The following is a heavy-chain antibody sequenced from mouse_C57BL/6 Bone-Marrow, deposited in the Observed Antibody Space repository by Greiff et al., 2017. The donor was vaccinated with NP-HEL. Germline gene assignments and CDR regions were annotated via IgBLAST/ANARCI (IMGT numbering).Heavy chain of an antibody. J-gene: IGHJ1*03. CDR3: AGAFDGYWYFDV. V-gene: IGHV12-3*01. D-gene: IGHD2-3*01. Sequence: KLQESGPGLVKPSQSLFLTCSITGFPITSGYYWIWIRQSPGKPLEWMGYITHSGETFYNPSLKSPTSFTIETSTNPSFLQLNSVTTEDTAMYYCAGAFDGYWYFDVWGTGTTVTVSA. CDR1: GFPITSGYY. CDR2: ITHSGET.